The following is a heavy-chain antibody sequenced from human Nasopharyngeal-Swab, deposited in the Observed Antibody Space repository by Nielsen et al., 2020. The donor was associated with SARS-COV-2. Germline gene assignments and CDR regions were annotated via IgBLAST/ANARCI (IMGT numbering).Heavy chain of an antibody. CDR2: ISAYNGNT. J-gene: IGHJ6*02. Sequence: ASVKVSCKASGYTFTSYGISWVRQAPGQGLEWMGWISAYNGNTNYAQKFQGWVTMTRDTSISTAYMELSRLRSDDTAVYYCARDLVYSYYYYGMDVWGQGTTVTVSS. CDR3: ARDLVYSYYYYGMDV. CDR1: GYTFTSYG. D-gene: IGHD2-15*01. V-gene: IGHV1-18*01.